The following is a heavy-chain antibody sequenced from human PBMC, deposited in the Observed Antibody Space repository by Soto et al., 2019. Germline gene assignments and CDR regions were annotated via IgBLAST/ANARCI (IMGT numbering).Heavy chain of an antibody. Sequence: VESLKICCQVTGYSFSSSWIAWVRQKPGKGLEWLGNVYRSDSDVSYSPAFECQVTISADNSINTAYFQSLNLKASDTAIYYCTKGATSPFDTSGHGTRVTVSS. CDR3: TKGATSPFDT. J-gene: IGHJ4*01. CDR1: GYSFSSSW. V-gene: IGHV5-51*01. D-gene: IGHD3-16*01. CDR2: VYRSDSDV.